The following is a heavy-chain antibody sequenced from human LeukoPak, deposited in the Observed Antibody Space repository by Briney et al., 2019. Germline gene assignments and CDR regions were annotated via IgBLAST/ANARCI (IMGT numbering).Heavy chain of an antibody. D-gene: IGHD6-25*01. CDR1: GYTYTSYG. Sequence: ASVKVSCKASGYTYTSYGISWVRQAPGQGLEWMGWISAYNGNTNYAQKLQGRVTMTTDTSTSTAYMELRSLRSDDTAVYYCARPRAAPGSYYMDVWGKGTTVTVSS. CDR2: ISAYNGNT. CDR3: ARPRAAPGSYYMDV. V-gene: IGHV1-18*01. J-gene: IGHJ6*03.